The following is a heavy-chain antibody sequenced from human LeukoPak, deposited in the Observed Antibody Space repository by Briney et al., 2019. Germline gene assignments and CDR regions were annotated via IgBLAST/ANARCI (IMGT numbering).Heavy chain of an antibody. D-gene: IGHD4-17*01. Sequence: ASVKVSCKASGYTFTGYYMHWVRQAPGQGLEWMGWINPNSGGTNYAQKFQGRVTMTTDTSTSTAYMELRSLRSDDTAVYYCARAPTVTTEFLLGYWGQGTLVTVSS. CDR1: GYTFTGYY. J-gene: IGHJ4*02. CDR3: ARAPTVTTEFLLGY. V-gene: IGHV1-2*02. CDR2: INPNSGGT.